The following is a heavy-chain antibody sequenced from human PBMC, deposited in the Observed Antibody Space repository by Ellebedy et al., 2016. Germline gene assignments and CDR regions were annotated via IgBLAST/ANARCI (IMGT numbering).Heavy chain of an antibody. D-gene: IGHD3-10*01. CDR1: GGSISGRNYF. J-gene: IGHJ6*02. V-gene: IGHV4-39*07. Sequence: SETLSLXXSVFGGSISGRNYFWGWVRQPPGKALEWIGSIYFSGSAHYNNDNTYYNPSLKSRVTISVDTSKNQFSLKLSSVTAADTAVYYCATSSYDGSGDRNYYAMDVWGQGTTVTVSS. CDR2: IYFSGSAHYNNDNT. CDR3: ATSSYDGSGDRNYYAMDV.